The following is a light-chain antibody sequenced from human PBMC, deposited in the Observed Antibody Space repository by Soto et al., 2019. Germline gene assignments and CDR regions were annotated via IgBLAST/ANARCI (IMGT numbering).Light chain of an antibody. Sequence: DIQMTQSPSTLSASVGDRVTITCRAIQSLSSWLAWYQQKPGKAPKLRIYKASSLESVVPSRLSRSGSGTEFTLTSCGRQPDDFATDYCQQYNSLYTCGQGTKLEIK. CDR1: QSLSSW. CDR2: KAS. J-gene: IGKJ2*01. V-gene: IGKV1-5*03. CDR3: QQYNSLYT.